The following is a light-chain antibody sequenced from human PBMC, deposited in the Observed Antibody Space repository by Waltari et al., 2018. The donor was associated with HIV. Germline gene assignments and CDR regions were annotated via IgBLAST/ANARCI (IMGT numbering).Light chain of an antibody. J-gene: IGKJ2*03. CDR1: QRVSSN. CDR2: SAS. CDR3: QQYNDWPLYS. V-gene: IGKV3-15*01. Sequence: EIVMTQSPATLSVSPGESVTLSCRASQRVSSNLAWYQQRPGQAPRLLIFSASTRATGIPARFSGSGSGTEFTLTISSLQSEDFAVYYCQQYNDWPLYSFGQGTKLEI.